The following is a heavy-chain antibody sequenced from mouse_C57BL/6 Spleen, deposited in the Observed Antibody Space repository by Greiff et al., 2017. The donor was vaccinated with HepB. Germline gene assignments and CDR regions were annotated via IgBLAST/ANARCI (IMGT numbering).Heavy chain of an antibody. CDR2: ISSGSSTI. V-gene: IGHV5-17*01. CDR3: AAGGSYDAMDY. J-gene: IGHJ4*01. Sequence: EVMLVESGGGLVKPGGSLKLSCAASGFTFSDYGMHWVRQAPEKGLEWVAYISSGSSTIYYADTVKGRFTISRDNAKNTLFLQMTSLRSEDTAMYYCAAGGSYDAMDYWGQGTSVTVSS. CDR1: GFTFSDYG. D-gene: IGHD1-1*02.